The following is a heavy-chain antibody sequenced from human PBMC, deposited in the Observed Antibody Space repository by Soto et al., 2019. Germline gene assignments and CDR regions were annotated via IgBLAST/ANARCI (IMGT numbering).Heavy chain of an antibody. J-gene: IGHJ5*02. CDR1: GGTFSSYT. V-gene: IGHV1-69*08. D-gene: IGHD2-15*01. Sequence: QVQLVQSGAEVKKPGSSVKVSCKASGGTFSSYTISWVRQAPGQGLEWMGRIIPILGIANYAQKFQGRVTITADKSTSTAYMERSSLRSEDTAVYYCARDRGRDNIPGWFDPWGQGTLVTVSS. CDR3: ARDRGRDNIPGWFDP. CDR2: IIPILGIA.